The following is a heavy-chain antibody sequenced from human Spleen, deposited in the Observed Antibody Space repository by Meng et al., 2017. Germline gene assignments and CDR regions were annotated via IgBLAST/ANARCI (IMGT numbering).Heavy chain of an antibody. J-gene: IGHJ4*02. Sequence: GGSLRLSCAASGFTFSSYSMHRVRQTPGEGLVWVSRINTDASITTYADSVKGRFTISRDDAKNTVYLQMNSLRAEDTAVYYCARDADWVIFDHWGQGALVTVSS. CDR3: ARDADWVIFDH. CDR1: GFTFSSYS. CDR2: INTDASIT. D-gene: IGHD3-9*01. V-gene: IGHV3-74*03.